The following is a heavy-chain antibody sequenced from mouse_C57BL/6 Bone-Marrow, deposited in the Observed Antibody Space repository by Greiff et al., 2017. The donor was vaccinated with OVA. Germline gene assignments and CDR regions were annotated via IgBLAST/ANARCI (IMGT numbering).Heavy chain of an antibody. CDR3: DPSELHYYAMGC. CDR2: IDPEDGET. J-gene: IGHJ4*01. V-gene: IGHV14-2*01. CDR1: GYHIHDSY. Sequence: VHLKQSGAELVKPGASVKLSCTAPGYHIHDSYMHWVKQRPEQGLEWIGRIDPEDGETNYDQKFQGKATITADTSSNTAYLQLSSLTSEDSAVFYCDPSELHYYAMGCWGQGTSVTDSS. D-gene: IGHD4-1*01.